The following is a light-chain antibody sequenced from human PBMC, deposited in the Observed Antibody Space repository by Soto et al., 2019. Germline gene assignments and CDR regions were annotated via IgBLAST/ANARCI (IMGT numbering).Light chain of an antibody. CDR2: DAS. J-gene: IGKJ5*01. CDR3: QQHTNWPPSIT. V-gene: IGKV3-11*01. Sequence: EIVLTQSPATLSLSPGERATFSCRASHSVSSYLAWFQQKPGQAPRLLIYDASHRATGIAARFSGSGSRTDFTLTISSLEPEDFGVYYCQQHTNWPPSITFGQGTRLEIK. CDR1: HSVSSY.